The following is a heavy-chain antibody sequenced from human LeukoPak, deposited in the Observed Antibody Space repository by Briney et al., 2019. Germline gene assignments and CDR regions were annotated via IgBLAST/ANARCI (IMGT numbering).Heavy chain of an antibody. CDR2: INHSGST. Sequence: SETLSLTCAVYGGSFSGYYWSWIRQPPGKGLEWIGEINHSGSTNYNPSLKSRVTISVDTSKNQFSLKLSSVTAADTAVYYCARGRGGLPWFGEFNSWGQGTLVTVSS. J-gene: IGHJ4*02. CDR1: GGSFSGYY. D-gene: IGHD3-10*01. V-gene: IGHV4-34*01. CDR3: ARGRGGLPWFGEFNS.